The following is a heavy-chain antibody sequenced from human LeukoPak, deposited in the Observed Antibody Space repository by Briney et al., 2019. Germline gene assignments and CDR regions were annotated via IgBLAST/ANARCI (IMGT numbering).Heavy chain of an antibody. CDR1: GFTFSRYW. CDR2: INEGGSER. CDR3: ARLTWTGVAY. D-gene: IGHD3/OR15-3a*01. Sequence: GGSLRLSCVASGFTFSRYWMNWVRQAPGKGLEWVASINEGGSERHYVDSVKGRFTLSRGDADNSGYLQMDSLRVEDTAVYYRARLTWTGVAYWGQGTLVTVS. J-gene: IGHJ4*02. V-gene: IGHV3-7*01.